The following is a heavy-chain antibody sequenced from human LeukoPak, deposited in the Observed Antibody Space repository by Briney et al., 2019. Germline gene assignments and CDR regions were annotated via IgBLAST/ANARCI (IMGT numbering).Heavy chain of an antibody. D-gene: IGHD1-26*01. Sequence: GGSLRLSCGVSGFTFSSYGMSWARQAPGKGLEWVSVISGSGYNTDYADSVKSRFTISRDNYRLYLQMNSLRPEDTAVYYCAKHSGSYFVYYFDYWGQGTLVTVSS. CDR2: ISGSGYNT. J-gene: IGHJ4*02. CDR3: AKHSGSYFVYYFDY. V-gene: IGHV3-23*01. CDR1: GFTFSSYG.